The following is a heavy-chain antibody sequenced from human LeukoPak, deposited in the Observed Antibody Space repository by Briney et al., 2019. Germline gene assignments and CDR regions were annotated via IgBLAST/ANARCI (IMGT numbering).Heavy chain of an antibody. CDR3: ARDGLGGATSDY. J-gene: IGHJ4*02. V-gene: IGHV3-21*01. D-gene: IGHD1-26*01. CDR1: GFTFSSYS. CDR2: ISSSSYI. Sequence: GGSLRLSCAASGFTFSSYSMNWVRQAPGKGLEWVSSISSSSYIYYADSVKGRFTISRDNAKNSLYLQMNSLRAEDTAVYYCARDGLGGATSDYWGQGTLVTVSS.